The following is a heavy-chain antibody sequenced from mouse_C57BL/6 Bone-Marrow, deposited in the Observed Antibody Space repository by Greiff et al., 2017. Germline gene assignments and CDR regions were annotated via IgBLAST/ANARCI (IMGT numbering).Heavy chain of an antibody. V-gene: IGHV3-6*01. CDR2: ISYDGSN. CDR1: GYSITSGYY. CDR3: ARERGNWYFDV. Sequence: ESGPGLVKPSQSLSLTCSVTGYSITSGYYWNWIRQFPGNKLEWMGYISYDGSNNYNPSLKNRISITRDTSKNQFFLKLNSVTTEDTATYYCARERGNWYFDVWGTGTTVTVSS. J-gene: IGHJ1*03.